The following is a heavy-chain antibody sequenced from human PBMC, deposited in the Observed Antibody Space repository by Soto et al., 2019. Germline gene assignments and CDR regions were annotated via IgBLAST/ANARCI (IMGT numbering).Heavy chain of an antibody. CDR1: GGSISSYS. CDR3: AREGLTGTIGLYYYYGMDV. J-gene: IGHJ6*02. V-gene: IGHV4-59*01. CDR2: IYYSGST. Sequence: PSETLSRSCTVSGGSISSYSWSWIRQPPGKGLEWIGYIYYSGSTNYNPSLKSRVTISVDTSKNQFSLKLSSVTAADTAVYYCAREGLTGTIGLYYYYGMDVWGQGTTVT. D-gene: IGHD1-7*01.